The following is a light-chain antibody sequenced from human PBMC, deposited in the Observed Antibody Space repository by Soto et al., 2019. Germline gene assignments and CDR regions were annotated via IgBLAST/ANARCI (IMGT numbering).Light chain of an antibody. J-gene: IGKJ5*01. CDR3: QQRHMWPIT. CDR2: DAS. Sequence: EIVLTQSPATLSLSPGERATLSCRASQNVSRFLAWYQRRPGQAPRLLIYDASNRASDIPARFSGSGSGTDFTLTISSLEPEDSAVYYCQQRHMWPITFGQGTRLEIK. V-gene: IGKV3-11*01. CDR1: QNVSRF.